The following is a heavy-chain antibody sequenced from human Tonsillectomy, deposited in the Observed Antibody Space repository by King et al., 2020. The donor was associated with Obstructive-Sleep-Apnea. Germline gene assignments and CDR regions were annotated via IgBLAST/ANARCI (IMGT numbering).Heavy chain of an antibody. J-gene: IGHJ3*02. CDR2: ISYDGSNK. CDR1: GFTFSSYG. D-gene: IGHD3-10*01. V-gene: IGHV3-30*18. CDR3: AKGSRYGSGSYAAFDI. Sequence: QLVESGGGVVQPGRSLRLSCAASGFTFSSYGMHWVRQAPGKGLEWVAVISYDGSNKYYADSVKGRFTISRDNSKNTLYLQMNSLRAEDTAVYYCAKGSRYGSGSYAAFDIWGQGTMVTVSS.